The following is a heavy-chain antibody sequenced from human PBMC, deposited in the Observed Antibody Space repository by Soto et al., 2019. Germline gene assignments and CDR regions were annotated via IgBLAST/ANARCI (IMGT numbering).Heavy chain of an antibody. Sequence: GGSLRLSCAASGFTFSNAWMSWVRQAPGKGLEWVGRIKSKTDGGTTDYAAPVKGRFTISRDDSKNTLYLQMNSLKTEDTAVHYCTMGSAGGPYYYYGRDVWGQGTTGTVSS. D-gene: IGHD1-26*01. V-gene: IGHV3-15*01. CDR3: TMGSAGGPYYYYGRDV. CDR1: GFTFSNAW. CDR2: IKSKTDGGTT. J-gene: IGHJ6*02.